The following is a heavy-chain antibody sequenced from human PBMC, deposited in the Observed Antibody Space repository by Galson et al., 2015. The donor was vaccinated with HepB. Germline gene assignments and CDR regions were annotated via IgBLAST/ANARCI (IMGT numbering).Heavy chain of an antibody. CDR3: ARDGGIAVAGTWWFHP. V-gene: IGHV3-48*04. CDR2: ISSSSSTI. D-gene: IGHD6-19*01. J-gene: IGHJ5*02. CDR1: TFIFSTYS. Sequence: SLRLSCAASTFIFSTYSMNWVRQAPGKGLEWVSCISSSSSTIYYADSVKGRFTISRDNAKNSLYLQMDSLRADDTAIYYCARDGGIAVAGTWWFHPWGQGSMFAVSS.